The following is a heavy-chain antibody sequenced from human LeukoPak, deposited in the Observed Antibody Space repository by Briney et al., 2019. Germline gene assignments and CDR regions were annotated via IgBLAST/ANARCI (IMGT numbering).Heavy chain of an antibody. CDR3: ARGLYVDTTMPILY. CDR1: GFTFSRYW. V-gene: IGHV3-74*01. J-gene: IGHJ4*02. D-gene: IGHD5-18*01. Sequence: GGSLRLSCAASGFTFSRYWMHWVRQAPGKGLVWVSRTNSDGSLPSYADSVKGRFTISRDKSKNTLYLQMNSLRVEDTAVYYCARGLYVDTTMPILYWGQGTLVTVSS. CDR2: TNSDGSLP.